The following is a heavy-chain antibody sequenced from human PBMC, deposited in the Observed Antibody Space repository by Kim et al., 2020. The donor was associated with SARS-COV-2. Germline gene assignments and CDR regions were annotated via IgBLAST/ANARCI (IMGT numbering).Heavy chain of an antibody. V-gene: IGHV4-59*08. CDR2: IYYSGST. Sequence: SETLSLTCTVSGGSISSYYWSWIRQPPGKGLEWIGYIYYSGSTNYNPSLKSRVTISVDTSKNQFSLKLSSVTAADTAVYYCARRFDYDILTGYDDWYFDL. CDR1: GGSISSYY. D-gene: IGHD3-9*01. CDR3: ARRFDYDILTGYDDWYFDL. J-gene: IGHJ2*01.